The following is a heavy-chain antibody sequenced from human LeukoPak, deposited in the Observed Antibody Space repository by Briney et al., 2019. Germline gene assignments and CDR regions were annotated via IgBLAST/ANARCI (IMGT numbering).Heavy chain of an antibody. CDR2: INHSGST. V-gene: IGHV4-34*01. J-gene: IGHJ4*02. CDR3: ARGGIAARRLGY. D-gene: IGHD6-6*01. CDR1: GGSFSGYY. Sequence: PSETLSLTCAVYGGSFSGYYWSWIRQPPGKGLEWIGEINHSGSTNYNPSLKSRVTISVDTSKNQFSLKLSSVTAADTAVYYCARGGIAARRLGYWGQGTLVTVSS.